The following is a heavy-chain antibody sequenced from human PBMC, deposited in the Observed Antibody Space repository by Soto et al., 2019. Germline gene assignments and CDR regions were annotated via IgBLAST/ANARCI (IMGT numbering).Heavy chain of an antibody. Sequence: EVQLLESGGGLVQPGGSLRLSCAASGFTFSSYAMSWVRQAPGKGLEWVSAISGGGGITYYADSVKGRFTISRDNSKNTLYLQMNSQRAEDTAVYYCAKVLGYCSNGVCYEFDYWGQGTLVTVSS. CDR1: GFTFSSYA. D-gene: IGHD2-8*01. CDR3: AKVLGYCSNGVCYEFDY. J-gene: IGHJ4*02. V-gene: IGHV3-23*01. CDR2: ISGGGGIT.